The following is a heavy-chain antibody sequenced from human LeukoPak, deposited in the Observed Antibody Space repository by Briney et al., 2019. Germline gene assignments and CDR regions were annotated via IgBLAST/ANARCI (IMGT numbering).Heavy chain of an antibody. V-gene: IGHV1-2*02. Sequence: GASVKVSCKASGYTFTGYYIHWVRQAPGQALEWMGWINPNSGGTNYAQNFLGRVTMTRDTSIGIAYMELSRLRSDDTAVYYCARDQEGVTTTYYMDVWGTGTTVTVSS. CDR2: INPNSGGT. CDR1: GYTFTGYY. D-gene: IGHD4-11*01. J-gene: IGHJ6*03. CDR3: ARDQEGVTTTYYMDV.